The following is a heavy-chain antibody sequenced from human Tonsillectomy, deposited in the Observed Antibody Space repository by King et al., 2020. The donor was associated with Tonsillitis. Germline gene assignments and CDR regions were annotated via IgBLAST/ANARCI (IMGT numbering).Heavy chain of an antibody. CDR2: IIASNGNT. D-gene: IGHD2-2*01. CDR1: GYSFISYG. J-gene: IGHJ4*02. CDR3: AREGTCSSTSCQVDY. Sequence: QLVQSGDEVKKPGASVKVSCKASGYSFISYGISWVRQAPGQGLEWMGWIIASNGNTNYAQRVQGRVTMTTDTATTTAYMALRSLRSDDTAIYYCAREGTCSSTSCQVDYWGQGTLGTVSS. V-gene: IGHV1-18*01.